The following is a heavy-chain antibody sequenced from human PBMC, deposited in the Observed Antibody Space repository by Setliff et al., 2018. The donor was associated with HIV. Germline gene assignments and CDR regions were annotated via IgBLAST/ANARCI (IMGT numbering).Heavy chain of an antibody. CDR1: GFTFSDFS. CDR3: VKGRWASPFDN. CDR2: ISIYSSNI. V-gene: IGHV3-48*01. Sequence: HPGGSLRLSCAASGFTFSDFSMNWVRQAPGKGPEWVSYISIYSSNIYYADSVKGRFTISRDNVKNSLYLQMNSLRAEDTAMYYCVKGRWASPFDNWGQGTLVTVSS. J-gene: IGHJ4*02. D-gene: IGHD3-16*01.